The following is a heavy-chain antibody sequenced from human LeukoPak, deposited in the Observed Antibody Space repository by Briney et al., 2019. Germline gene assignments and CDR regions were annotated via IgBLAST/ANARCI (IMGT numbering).Heavy chain of an antibody. CDR1: GGSVSSGSYY. D-gene: IGHD3-3*01. CDR2: IYYSGST. Sequence: KPSETLSLTCTVSGGSVSSGSYYWSWIRQPPGKGLEWIGYIYYSGSTNYNPSLKSRFTISVDTSKNQFSLKLSSVTAADTAVYYCARVPSITIFGVVTPYYFDYWGQGTLVTVSS. J-gene: IGHJ4*02. V-gene: IGHV4-61*01. CDR3: ARVPSITIFGVVTPYYFDY.